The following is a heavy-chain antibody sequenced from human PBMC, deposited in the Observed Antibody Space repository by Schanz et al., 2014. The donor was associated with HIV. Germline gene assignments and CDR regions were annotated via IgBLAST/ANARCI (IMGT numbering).Heavy chain of an antibody. V-gene: IGHV3-30*18. Sequence: VQLVESGGGLVQPGRSLRLSCAASGFTFSSYAMSWVRQSPGQGLEWLAVISPDGSKQHYADSVKGRFTISRDSSRNTLYLQMNSLRAEDTAVYYCAKVATWDYYGMDVWGQGTTVTVSS. CDR1: GFTFSSYA. CDR3: AKVATWDYYGMDV. CDR2: ISPDGSKQ. J-gene: IGHJ6*02.